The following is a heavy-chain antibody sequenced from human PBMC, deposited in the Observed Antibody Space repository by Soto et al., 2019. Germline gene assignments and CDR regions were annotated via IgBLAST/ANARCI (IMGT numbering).Heavy chain of an antibody. CDR3: ATRDNSRCY. V-gene: IGHV4-4*02. CDR2: SHQSGNT. Sequence: QVQLQESGPGLVKPSGTLSLTCAVSGVSISSHDWWTWVRQPPGKGLEWIGESHQSGNTNYESSLESRVTISVDKSKNQFSLKLSSVTVADTAVYYCATRDNSRCYWGQGTLVTVSS. D-gene: IGHD6-13*01. CDR1: GVSISSHDW. J-gene: IGHJ4*02.